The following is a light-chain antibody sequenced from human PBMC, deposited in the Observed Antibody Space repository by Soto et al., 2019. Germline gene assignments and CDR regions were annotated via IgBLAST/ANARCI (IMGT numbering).Light chain of an antibody. CDR1: QSITIW. CDR2: DAS. Sequence: EIQMTPSPSTLSATAGDRVTITCRASQSITIWLAWYQQEPGKAPKLLVYDASTLESGVPSRFSGSGSGTEFTLTINSLQPDDFATYYCQKFHTFPITFGQGTRLEIK. CDR3: QKFHTFPIT. J-gene: IGKJ5*01. V-gene: IGKV1-5*01.